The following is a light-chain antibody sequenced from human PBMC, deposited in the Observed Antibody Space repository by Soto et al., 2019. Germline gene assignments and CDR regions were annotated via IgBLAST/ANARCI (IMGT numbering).Light chain of an antibody. Sequence: EIVMTQSPATLSVSPGGRATLSCRARQSISDTVAWYQQKPGQAPRLLIHGASTRAPGFPARFSGSGSGTDFTLTISRLEPEDFAVYYCQQYSSSPTWTFGQGTKVDIK. V-gene: IGKV3-15*01. CDR2: GAS. CDR1: QSISDT. J-gene: IGKJ1*01. CDR3: QQYSSSPTWT.